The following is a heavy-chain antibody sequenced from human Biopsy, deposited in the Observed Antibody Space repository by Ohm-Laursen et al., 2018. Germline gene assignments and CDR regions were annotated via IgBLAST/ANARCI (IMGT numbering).Heavy chain of an antibody. CDR1: GFTFSSYA. V-gene: IGHV3-23*01. J-gene: IGHJ4*02. CDR2: ISGNSDII. CDR3: ALAAAQTVTHFDY. Sequence: SLRLSCAASGFTFSSYAMTWFRQAPGKELEWVPTISGNSDIIYDTDSVKGRFTISRDNSKNTLYLQMNSLRADDTAVYYCALAAAQTVTHFDYWGQGTLVTVSS. D-gene: IGHD4-17*01.